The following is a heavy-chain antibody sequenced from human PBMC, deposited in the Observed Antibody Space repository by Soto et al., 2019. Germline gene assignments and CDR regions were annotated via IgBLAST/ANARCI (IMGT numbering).Heavy chain of an antibody. CDR1: GYTFSTYG. CDR2: ISSYNGRT. Sequence: QIQLVQSGPDVKKPGASVKVSCKASGYTFSTYGLSWVRQAPGQGLEWMGWISSYNGRTNYAQKFRGRVTLTTDTYASTAYMELRSLRPDDTAMYYCARDNRKELWVEGLNAMDVWGQGTTVTVSS. J-gene: IGHJ6*02. D-gene: IGHD3-10*01. CDR3: ARDNRKELWVEGLNAMDV. V-gene: IGHV1-18*01.